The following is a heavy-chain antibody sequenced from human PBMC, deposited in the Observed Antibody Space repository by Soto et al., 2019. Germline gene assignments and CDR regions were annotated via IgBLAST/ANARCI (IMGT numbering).Heavy chain of an antibody. CDR1: GYTFTSYA. CDR2: INAGNGNT. Sequence: QVQLVQSWAEVKKPGASVKVSCKASGYTFTSYAMHWVRQAPGQRLEWMGWINAGNGNTKYSLKFQGRVTITRDTSASTADMELSSLRSEDTAVYYCAREGNVDTGFDYWGQGTLVTVSS. J-gene: IGHJ4*02. V-gene: IGHV1-3*01. CDR3: AREGNVDTGFDY. D-gene: IGHD5-18*01.